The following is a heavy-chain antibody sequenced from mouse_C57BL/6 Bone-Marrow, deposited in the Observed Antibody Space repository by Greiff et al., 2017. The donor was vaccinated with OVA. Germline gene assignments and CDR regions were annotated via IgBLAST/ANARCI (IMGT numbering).Heavy chain of an antibody. CDR3: AIPLIYYDYDGGAMDY. Sequence: VQLQQPGAELVKPGASVKVSCKASGYTFTSYWMHWVKQRPGQGLEWIGRIHPSDSDTNYNQKFKGKATLTVDKSSSTAYMQLSSLTSEDSAVYYCAIPLIYYDYDGGAMDYWGQGTSVTVSS. D-gene: IGHD2-4*01. V-gene: IGHV1-74*01. CDR1: GYTFTSYW. CDR2: IHPSDSDT. J-gene: IGHJ4*01.